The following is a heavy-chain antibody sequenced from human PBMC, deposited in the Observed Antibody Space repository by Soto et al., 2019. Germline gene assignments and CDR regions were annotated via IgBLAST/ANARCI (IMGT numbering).Heavy chain of an antibody. Sequence: EVQLLESGGGLVQPGGSLRLSCAAPGFTFSSYALGWVRQAPGRGLECVSAISGSGVSTFYADSVKGRFTISRDTSKNTLYLQMNTLTAEDTAVYYCAKDHRIWGRLVEYMDVWGQGTTVTVSS. J-gene: IGHJ6*02. D-gene: IGHD3-10*01. CDR1: GFTFSSYA. CDR3: AKDHRIWGRLVEYMDV. V-gene: IGHV3-23*01. CDR2: ISGSGVST.